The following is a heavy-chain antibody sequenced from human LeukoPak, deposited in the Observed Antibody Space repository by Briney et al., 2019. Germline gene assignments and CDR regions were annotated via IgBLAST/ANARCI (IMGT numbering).Heavy chain of an antibody. J-gene: IGHJ4*02. CDR1: GGSISSGGYY. Sequence: SETLSLTCTVSGGSISSGGYYWSWIRQHPGKGLEWIGYIYYSGSTYYNPSLKSRVTISADTSKNQFSLKLSSVTAADTAVYYCARRRGYSGYDFDYWGQGTLVTVSS. CDR3: ARRRGYSGYDFDY. CDR2: IYYSGST. V-gene: IGHV4-31*03. D-gene: IGHD5-12*01.